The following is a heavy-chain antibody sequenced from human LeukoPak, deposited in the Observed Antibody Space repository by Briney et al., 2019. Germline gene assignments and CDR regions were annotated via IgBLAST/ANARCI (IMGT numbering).Heavy chain of an antibody. D-gene: IGHD2-15*01. CDR1: GDSVSSNSAA. CDR2: TYYRSKWYN. Sequence: SQTLSLTCAISGDSVSSNSAACNWIRQSPSRGLEWLGRTYYRSKWYNDYAVSVKSRVTINPDTSKNQFSLQLNSVTPEDTAVYYCGRGSGEALDYWGQGSLVTVPS. J-gene: IGHJ4*02. CDR3: GRGSGEALDY. V-gene: IGHV6-1*01.